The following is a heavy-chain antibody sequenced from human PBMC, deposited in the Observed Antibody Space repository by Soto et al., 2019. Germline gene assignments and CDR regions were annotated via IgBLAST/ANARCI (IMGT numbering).Heavy chain of an antibody. Sequence: QVQLLQSGAEVKKPGASVKVSCKASGYTFTNYGITWVRQAPGQGLEWMGWISAYNGDTHYTQRLQGRVTMTTDTSTSTDCTEVRGLRSDDTAVYYCARVRQLVVYFYYYMDVLRKGTTVTVSS. CDR3: ARVRQLVVYFYYYMDV. CDR1: GYTFTNYG. J-gene: IGHJ6*03. V-gene: IGHV1-18*01. CDR2: ISAYNGDT. D-gene: IGHD6-6*01.